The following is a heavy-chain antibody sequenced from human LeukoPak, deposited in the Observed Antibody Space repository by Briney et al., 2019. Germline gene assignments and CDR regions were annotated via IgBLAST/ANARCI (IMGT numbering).Heavy chain of an antibody. CDR1: GFTFDDYA. V-gene: IGHV3-43*02. CDR3: ARAPLVLQYRWWFDP. CDR2: ISGDGLTT. J-gene: IGHJ5*02. D-gene: IGHD5-24*01. Sequence: GGSLRLSCAASGFTFDDYAMHWVRQTPGKGLEWVSLISGDGLTTYYGDSVRGRFTISRDNAKNSLYLQMNSLRAEDTAVYHCARAPLVLQYRWWFDPWGQGTLVIVSS.